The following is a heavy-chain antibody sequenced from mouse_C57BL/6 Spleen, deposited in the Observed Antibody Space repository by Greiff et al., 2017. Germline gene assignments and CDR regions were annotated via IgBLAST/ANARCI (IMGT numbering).Heavy chain of an antibody. D-gene: IGHD1-1*01. Sequence: VQLQESGAELVRPGTSVKLSCKASGYTFTNYWIGWAQQRPGHGLEWIGDIDPGGGYTYYNDTFKGKATLSADQSASTAYMPFSSLTSEDSAIYYWASTPYYYGSTSYYFDYWGQGTTLTVSS. CDR2: IDPGGGYT. J-gene: IGHJ2*01. V-gene: IGHV1-63*01. CDR1: GYTFTNYW. CDR3: ASTPYYYGSTSYYFDY.